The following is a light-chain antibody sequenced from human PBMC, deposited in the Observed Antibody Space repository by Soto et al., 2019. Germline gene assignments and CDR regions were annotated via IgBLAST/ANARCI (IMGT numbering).Light chain of an antibody. CDR3: SSYTASDTRV. J-gene: IGLJ1*01. CDR2: DVS. Sequence: QSALTQPASVSGSPGQSITISCTGTSSYVGRYNYVSWYQQHPGKAPKLMIHDVSNRPSGVSNLFSGAKSVNTASLTISGLQAEDEDDYYSSSYTASDTRVFGTGTKVTVL. V-gene: IGLV2-14*01. CDR1: SSYVGRYNY.